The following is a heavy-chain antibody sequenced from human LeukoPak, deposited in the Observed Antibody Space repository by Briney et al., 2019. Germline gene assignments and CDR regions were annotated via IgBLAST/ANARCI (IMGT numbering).Heavy chain of an antibody. V-gene: IGHV3-30-3*01. CDR1: GFTFSSYA. CDR2: ISYDGSNK. CDR3: ATLYDILTGYPSRVDY. Sequence: GRSLRLSCAASGFTFSSYAMHWVRQAPGKGLERVAVISYDGSNKYYADSVKGRFTISRDNSKNTLYLQMNSLRAEDTAVYYCATLYDILTGYPSRVDYWGQGTLVTVSS. J-gene: IGHJ4*02. D-gene: IGHD3-9*01.